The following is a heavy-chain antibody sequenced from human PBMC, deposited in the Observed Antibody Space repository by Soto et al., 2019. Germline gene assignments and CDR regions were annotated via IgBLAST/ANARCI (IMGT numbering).Heavy chain of an antibody. Sequence: VQLVESGGGLVKPGGSLRLSCAASGFTFSDYYMSWIRQAPGKGLEWVSYISSSGDIIYYADSVKGRFTTSRDNAKNSLYLQMNSLRAEDTTVYYCARDLGYYASDGYFDYWGQGTLVTVSS. J-gene: IGHJ4*02. CDR3: ARDLGYYASDGYFDY. CDR2: ISSSGDII. CDR1: GFTFSDYY. V-gene: IGHV3-11*01. D-gene: IGHD3-22*01.